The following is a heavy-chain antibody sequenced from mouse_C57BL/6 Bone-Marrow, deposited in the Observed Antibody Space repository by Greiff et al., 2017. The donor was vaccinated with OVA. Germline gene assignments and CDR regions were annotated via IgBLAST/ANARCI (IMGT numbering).Heavy chain of an antibody. Sequence: VQLQQSGPELVKPGASVKISCKASGYTFTDYYMNWVKQSHGKSLEWIGDINPNNGGTSYNQKFKGKATLTVDKSSSTAYMELRSLTSEDSAVYYCASRSGDFDYWGQGTTLTVSS. J-gene: IGHJ2*01. CDR2: INPNNGGT. CDR1: GYTFTDYY. CDR3: ASRSGDFDY. V-gene: IGHV1-26*01.